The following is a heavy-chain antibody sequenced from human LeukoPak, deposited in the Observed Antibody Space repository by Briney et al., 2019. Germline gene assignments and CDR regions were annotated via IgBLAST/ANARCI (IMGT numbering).Heavy chain of an antibody. CDR3: AKDGSYYYGSGSYYHYYYYGMDV. V-gene: IGHV3-23*01. J-gene: IGHJ6*02. CDR1: GFTFSSYA. D-gene: IGHD3-10*01. Sequence: GGSLRLSCAASGFTFSSYAMSWVRQAPGKGLEWVSAISGSGGSNYYADSVKGRFTISRDKCRNTLYLQMNSLRAEDAAVYYCAKDGSYYYGSGSYYHYYYYGMDVWGQGITVTVSS. CDR2: ISGSGGSN.